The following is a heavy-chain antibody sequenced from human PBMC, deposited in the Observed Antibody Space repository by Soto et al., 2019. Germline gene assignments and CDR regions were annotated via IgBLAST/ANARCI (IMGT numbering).Heavy chain of an antibody. CDR3: ARVVTIFGSWFDP. D-gene: IGHD3-3*01. CDR2: IYYSGST. V-gene: IGHV4-59*01. J-gene: IGHJ5*02. Sequence: QVQLQESGPGLVKPSETLSLTCTVSGGSISSYYWSWIRQPPGKGLEWIGYIYYSGSTNYNPSLTSRVAISVDTFKNRFSLKLSTVTAADTAVYYCARVVTIFGSWFDPWGQGTLVTVSS. CDR1: GGSISSYY.